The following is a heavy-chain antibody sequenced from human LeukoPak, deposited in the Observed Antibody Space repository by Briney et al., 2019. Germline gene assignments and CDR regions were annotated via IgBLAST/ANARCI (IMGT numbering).Heavy chain of an antibody. Sequence: SETLSLTCTVSGDSISSSSYFWVWIRQPPGKGLEWIGTIYYSGSIYYNPSLKSRITTSVDTSKNQFSLKLSSVTAADTAVYYCARGTWEDSSGYYFHYFDYWGQGTLVTVSS. D-gene: IGHD3-22*01. J-gene: IGHJ4*02. V-gene: IGHV4-39*07. CDR1: GDSISSSSYF. CDR3: ARGTWEDSSGYYFHYFDY. CDR2: IYYSGSI.